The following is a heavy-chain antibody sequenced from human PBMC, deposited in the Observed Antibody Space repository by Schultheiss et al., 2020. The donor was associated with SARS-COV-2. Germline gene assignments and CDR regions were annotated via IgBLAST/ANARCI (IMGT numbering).Heavy chain of an antibody. Sequence: SVKVSCKASGGTFSSYAISWVRQAPGQGLEWMGRIIPILGIANYAQKFQGRVTITADKSTNIAYMELSTLTSEDTAVYYCARAKLRRYGGGYYFDYWGQGTLVTVSS. J-gene: IGHJ4*02. CDR2: IIPILGIA. CDR1: GGTFSSYA. D-gene: IGHD1-26*01. CDR3: ARAKLRRYGGGYYFDY. V-gene: IGHV1-69*04.